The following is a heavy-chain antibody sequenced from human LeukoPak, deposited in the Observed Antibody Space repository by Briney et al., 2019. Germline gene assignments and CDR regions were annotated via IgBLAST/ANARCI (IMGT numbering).Heavy chain of an antibody. D-gene: IGHD2-8*02. CDR2: IIPIFGTA. Sequence: SVKVSCKASGGTFSSYAISWVRQAPGQGLEWMGGIIPIFGTANYAQKFQGRVTITADKSTSTAYMELSSLRSEDMTVYYCARSPGWWALDYWGQGTLVPVSS. CDR1: GGTFSSYA. V-gene: IGHV1-69*06. J-gene: IGHJ4*02. CDR3: ARSPGWWALDY.